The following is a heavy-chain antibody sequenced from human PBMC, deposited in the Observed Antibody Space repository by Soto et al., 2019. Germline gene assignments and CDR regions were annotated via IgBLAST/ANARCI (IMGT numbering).Heavy chain of an antibody. CDR2: IYPGDSDT. CDR1: GYSFTSYW. D-gene: IGHD5-12*01. J-gene: IGHJ4*02. V-gene: IGHV5-51*01. CDR3: ARSLRRDGYNRDFDY. Sequence: PGESLKISCKGSGYSFTSYWIGWVRQMPGKGLEWMGIIYPGDSDTRYSPSFQGQVTISADKSISTAYLQWSSLKASDTAMYYCARSLRRDGYNRDFDYWGQGTLVTVSS.